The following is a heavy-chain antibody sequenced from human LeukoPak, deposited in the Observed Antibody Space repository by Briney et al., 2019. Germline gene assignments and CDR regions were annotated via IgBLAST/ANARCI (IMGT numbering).Heavy chain of an antibody. D-gene: IGHD5-18*01. V-gene: IGHV3-30*18. CDR1: GFTFSSYG. CDR3: AKDMGVSEDTAILDY. CDR2: ISYDGSNK. Sequence: GGSLGLSCAVSGFTFSSYGMHWVRQVPGKELEWVAVISYDGSNKYYADSVKGRFTISRDNSKNTLYLQMNSLRAEDTAVYYCAKDMGVSEDTAILDYWGQGTLVTVSS. J-gene: IGHJ4*02.